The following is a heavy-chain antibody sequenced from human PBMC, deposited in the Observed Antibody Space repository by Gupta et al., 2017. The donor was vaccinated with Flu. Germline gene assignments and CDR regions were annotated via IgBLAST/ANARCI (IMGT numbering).Heavy chain of an antibody. J-gene: IGHJ5*02. CDR1: GYTFSDYY. D-gene: IGHD2-2*02. CDR2: INPYSGGT. Sequence: QVQLVQSGAEVKKPGASVTVSCKASGYTFSDYYVHWVRQAPGQGLEWMGRINPYSGGTNYAQNFQGRVTMTRDTSISTAYMELSRLRSDDTAMYYCARERYCSSTSCYRWFDPWGQGTLVTVSS. CDR3: ARERYCSSTSCYRWFDP. V-gene: IGHV1-2*06.